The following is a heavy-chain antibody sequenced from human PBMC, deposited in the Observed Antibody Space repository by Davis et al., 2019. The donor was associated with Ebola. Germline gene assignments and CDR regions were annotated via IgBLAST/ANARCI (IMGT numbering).Heavy chain of an antibody. CDR1: GYTLTELS. CDR3: AHRTVRGVYFDY. J-gene: IGHJ4*02. V-gene: IGHV1-24*01. Sequence: ASVKVSCKVSGYTLTELSMHWVRQAPGKGLEWMGGFDPEDGETIYAQKFQGRVTMTEDTSTDTAYMELSSLRSEDTAVYYCAHRTVRGVYFDYWGQGTLVTVSS. CDR2: FDPEDGET. D-gene: IGHD3-10*01.